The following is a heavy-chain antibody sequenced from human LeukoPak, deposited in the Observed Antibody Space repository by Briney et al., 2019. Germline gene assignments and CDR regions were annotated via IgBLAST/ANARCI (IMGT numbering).Heavy chain of an antibody. CDR1: GGSFSGYY. J-gene: IGHJ4*02. D-gene: IGHD2-21*02. CDR3: ARRLCGGDCYSTFSY. V-gene: IGHV4-34*01. Sequence: SETLSLTCAVYGGSFSGYYWSWIRQPPGKGLEWIGEINHSGSTNYNPSLKSRVTISVDTSKNQFSLKLSSVTAADTAVYYCARRLCGGDCYSTFSYWGQGTLVTVPS. CDR2: INHSGST.